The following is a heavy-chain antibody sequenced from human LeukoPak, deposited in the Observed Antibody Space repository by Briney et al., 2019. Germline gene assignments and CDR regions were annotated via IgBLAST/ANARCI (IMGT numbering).Heavy chain of an antibody. Sequence: PGGSLRLSCAASGFTFISYSMNWVRQAPGKGLEWVSSISNSSPNIYYADSVKGRLTISRDSAKDSLFLQMNSLRAEDTAVYYRARALHDSSGYYFDYWGQGTLVTVSS. D-gene: IGHD3-22*01. CDR2: ISNSSPNI. V-gene: IGHV3-21*01. J-gene: IGHJ4*02. CDR3: ARALHDSSGYYFDY. CDR1: GFTFISYS.